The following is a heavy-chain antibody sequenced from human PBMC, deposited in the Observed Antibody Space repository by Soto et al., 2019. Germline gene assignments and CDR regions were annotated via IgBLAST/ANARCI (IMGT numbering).Heavy chain of an antibody. J-gene: IGHJ4*02. D-gene: IGHD1-7*01. CDR2: IYRTGST. V-gene: IGHV4-4*02. Sequence: SETLSLTCAVSGGSFTSNNWWTWVRQPPGQGLEWIGEIYRTGSTNYNPSLKSRGTRSLDKSENQFSLKVTSLTAADTAVYYCASRDPGTSVDDWGQGTLVTGSS. CDR1: GGSFTSNNW. CDR3: ASRDPGTSVDD.